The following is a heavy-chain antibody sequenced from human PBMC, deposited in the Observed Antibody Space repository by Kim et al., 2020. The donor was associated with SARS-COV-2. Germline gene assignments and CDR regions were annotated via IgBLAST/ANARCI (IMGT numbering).Heavy chain of an antibody. Sequence: SETLSLTCTVSGGSISSHSRSWIRQPPGKGLEWIGYTYYSGSTNYNPSLKSRVTISVDTSKNQFSLKLSSVTAADAAVYYCARDRIGHCSSTSCSLHFDYWGQGTLVTVSS. D-gene: IGHD2-2*01. CDR2: TYYSGST. CDR1: GGSISSHS. CDR3: ARDRIGHCSSTSCSLHFDY. J-gene: IGHJ4*02. V-gene: IGHV4-59*11.